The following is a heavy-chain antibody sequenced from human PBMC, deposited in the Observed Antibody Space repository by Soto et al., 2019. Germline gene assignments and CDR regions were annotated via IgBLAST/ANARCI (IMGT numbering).Heavy chain of an antibody. CDR3: ARGSRGGHYYYYYYMDV. V-gene: IGHV3-48*01. CDR1: GFTFSSYS. CDR2: ISSSSSTI. D-gene: IGHD2-15*01. Sequence: EVQLVESGGGLLQPGGSLRLSCAASGFTFSSYSMNWVRQAPGKGLEWVSYISSSSSTIYYADSVKGRFTISRDNAKNSLYLQMNSLRAEDTAVYYCARGSRGGHYYYYYYMDVWGKGTTVTVSS. J-gene: IGHJ6*03.